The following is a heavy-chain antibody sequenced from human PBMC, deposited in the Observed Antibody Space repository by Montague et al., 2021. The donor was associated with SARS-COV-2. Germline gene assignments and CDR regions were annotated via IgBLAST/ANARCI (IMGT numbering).Heavy chain of an antibody. Sequence: SDTLSLTRTVSGGSISSSSYYWGWIRQPPGKGLEWIGSLYYTGSTYYNPSLKSRVTISVDTSKNQFSLKLSSVTAADTAVYYCARDSSSWYYWFDPWGQGTLVTVSS. CDR2: LYYTGST. CDR1: GGSISSSSYY. J-gene: IGHJ5*02. V-gene: IGHV4-39*01. CDR3: ARDSSSWYYWFDP. D-gene: IGHD6-13*01.